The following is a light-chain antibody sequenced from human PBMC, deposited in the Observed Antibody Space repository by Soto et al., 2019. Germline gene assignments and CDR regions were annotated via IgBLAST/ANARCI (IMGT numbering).Light chain of an antibody. V-gene: IGKV1-5*03. CDR3: QQYSSYPET. CDR2: EAS. Sequence: IQLTQSPSTLSASVGDRVTITCRASQSISSWLAWYQQKPGIAPNLLIYEASRLESAVPSRFSGSASGTEFTLTINSLQPDDFATYFGQQYSSYPETFGQGTKVEIK. CDR1: QSISSW. J-gene: IGKJ1*01.